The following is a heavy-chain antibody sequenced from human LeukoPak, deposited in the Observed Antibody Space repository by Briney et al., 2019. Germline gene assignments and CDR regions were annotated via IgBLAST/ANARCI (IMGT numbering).Heavy chain of an antibody. CDR3: AKAMVRGVSLRYFDY. Sequence: GGSLRLSCAASGFTFDDYAMHWVRQAPGKGLEWVAVISYDGSNKYYADSVKGRFTISRDNSKNTLYLQMNSLRAEDTAVYYCAKAMVRGVSLRYFDYWGQGTLVTVSS. CDR2: ISYDGSNK. V-gene: IGHV3-30*18. CDR1: GFTFDDYA. D-gene: IGHD3-10*01. J-gene: IGHJ4*02.